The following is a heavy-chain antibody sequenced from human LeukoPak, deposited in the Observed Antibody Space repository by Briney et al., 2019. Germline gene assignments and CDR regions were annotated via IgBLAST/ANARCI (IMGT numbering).Heavy chain of an antibody. CDR3: ARGTAAALILSYFGY. J-gene: IGHJ4*02. V-gene: IGHV3-48*03. D-gene: IGHD6-13*01. CDR1: GLTFGGYE. CDR2: ISVSGATT. Sequence: GGSLRLSCAASGLTFGGYEFNWVRQAPGKGLEWVSYISVSGATTHYADSVRGRFTTSRDNAKNSLYLQMNSLRAEDTALYYCARGTAAALILSYFGYWGQGTLVTVSS.